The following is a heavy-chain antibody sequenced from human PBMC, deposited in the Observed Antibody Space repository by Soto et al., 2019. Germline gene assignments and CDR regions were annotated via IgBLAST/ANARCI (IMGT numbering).Heavy chain of an antibody. CDR2: SSPRGDTI. Sequence: GGSLRLSCVASGFSLANYPMNWVRQTPGKGLEWISYSSPRGDTIYYADSVEGRFTISRDNSKNTLYLQMNSLRAEDTAVYYCATQLELQGGYYYYGMDVWGQGTTVTVSS. D-gene: IGHD1-7*01. CDR1: GFSLANYP. CDR3: ATQLELQGGYYYYGMDV. V-gene: IGHV3-48*01. J-gene: IGHJ6*02.